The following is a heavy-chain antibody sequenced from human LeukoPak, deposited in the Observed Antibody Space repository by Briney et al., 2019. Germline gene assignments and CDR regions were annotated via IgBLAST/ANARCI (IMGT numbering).Heavy chain of an antibody. CDR1: GFTFSSYA. D-gene: IGHD6-13*01. Sequence: GGSLRLPCAASGFTFSSYAMSWVRQAPGKGLEWVSAISGGGGSTHYADSVKGRFTISRDNSKDTVFLQMNNLRAEDTAIYYCAREGGSCTSNSCSDYFDYWGQGTLVTVSP. CDR2: ISGGGGST. CDR3: AREGGSCTSNSCSDYFDY. V-gene: IGHV3-23*01. J-gene: IGHJ4*02.